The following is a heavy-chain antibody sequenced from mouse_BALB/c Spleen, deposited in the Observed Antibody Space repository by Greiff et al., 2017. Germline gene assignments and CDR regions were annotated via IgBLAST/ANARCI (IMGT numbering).Heavy chain of an antibody. D-gene: IGHD1-1*01. Sequence: EVQLQQSGPELVKPGASVKIPCKASGYTFTDYNMDWVKQSHGKSLEWIGDINPNNGGTIYNQKFKGKATLTVDKSSSTAYMELRSLTSEDTAVYYCARRHYYGSIAYWGQGTLVTVSA. CDR2: INPNNGGT. CDR1: GYTFTDYN. J-gene: IGHJ3*01. CDR3: ARRHYYGSIAY. V-gene: IGHV1-18*01.